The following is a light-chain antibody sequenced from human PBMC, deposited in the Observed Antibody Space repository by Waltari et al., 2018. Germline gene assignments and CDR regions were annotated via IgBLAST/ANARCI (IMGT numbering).Light chain of an antibody. CDR3: LHYLNYPPT. J-gene: IGKJ1*01. V-gene: IGKV1-17*01. CDR2: AAT. Sequence: DIQLTQSPSSLSASVGDRVTITCRASQGIGNDLGWYQHKPGTAPKRLIYAATSLQSWVPSRFSGRGAGTEFTLTIHGLQPEDFATYYCLHYLNYPPTFGQGTKVEIK. CDR1: QGIGND.